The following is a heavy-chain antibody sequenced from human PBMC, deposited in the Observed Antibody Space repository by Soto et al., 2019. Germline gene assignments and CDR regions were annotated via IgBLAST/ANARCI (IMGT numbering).Heavy chain of an antibody. CDR1: GGSFSGYY. CDR3: ARGRKDQLVLSWFDP. J-gene: IGHJ5*02. V-gene: IGHV4-34*01. CDR2: INHSGST. Sequence: SETLSLTCAVYGGSFSGYYWSWIRQPPGKGLEWIGEINHSGSTNYNPSLKSRVTISVDTSKNQFSLKLSSVTAADTAVYYCARGRKDQLVLSWFDPWGQGTLVTVSS. D-gene: IGHD6-6*01.